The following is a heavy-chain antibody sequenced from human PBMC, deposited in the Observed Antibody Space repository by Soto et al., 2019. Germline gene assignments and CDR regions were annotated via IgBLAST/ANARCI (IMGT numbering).Heavy chain of an antibody. V-gene: IGHV4-61*01. J-gene: IGHJ4*02. Sequence: SETLSLTCTVSGGSFKSGSYSWSWIRQPPGKGLEWIGYVYHTGRTSYNPSLKSRVSISMDTSKNQFSLNLDSVTAADTAVYFCAMDFAYFDSWGQGTLVTVSS. CDR3: AMDFAYFDS. CDR1: GGSFKSGSYS. D-gene: IGHD2-2*03. CDR2: VYHTGRT.